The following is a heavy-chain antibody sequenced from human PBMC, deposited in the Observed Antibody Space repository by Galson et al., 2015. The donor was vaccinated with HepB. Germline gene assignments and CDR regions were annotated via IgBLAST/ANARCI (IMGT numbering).Heavy chain of an antibody. CDR1: GGSINYYY. J-gene: IGHJ6*03. D-gene: IGHD6-19*01. CDR2: ISDSGNT. CDR3: ARQSGEYSSGWYLGSFNYMDV. V-gene: IGHV4-59*01. Sequence: ETLSLTCTVSGGSINYYYLSWIRQSPGRGLEWIGYISDSGNTNYHPSLKSRVTISLDTSKNQFSLRLNSVTAADTAVYYCARQSGEYSSGWYLGSFNYMDVWGKGSTVTVSS.